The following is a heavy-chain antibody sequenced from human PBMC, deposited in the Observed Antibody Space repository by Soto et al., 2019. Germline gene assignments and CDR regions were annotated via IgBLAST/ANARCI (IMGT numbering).Heavy chain of an antibody. D-gene: IGHD3-22*01. CDR1: GYTLTELS. Sequence: GASVKVSRKGSGYTLTELSMHRGRQAPGKGLEGVGGFDPEDGETNYAQKFQGRVTMTEDTSTDTAYMELSSLRSEDTAVYYCATAPYYYDSSGYLPFDYWGQGTLVTVSS. CDR2: FDPEDGET. J-gene: IGHJ4*02. CDR3: ATAPYYYDSSGYLPFDY. V-gene: IGHV1-24*01.